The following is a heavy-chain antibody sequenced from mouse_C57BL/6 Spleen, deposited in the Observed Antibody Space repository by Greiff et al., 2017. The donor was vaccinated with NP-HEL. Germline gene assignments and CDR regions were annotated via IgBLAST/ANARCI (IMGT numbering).Heavy chain of an antibody. D-gene: IGHD2-3*01. J-gene: IGHJ4*01. CDR3: ARMDGGAMDY. CDR2: IDPSDSYT. CDR1: GYTFTSYW. Sequence: QVQLKQPGAELVRPGTSVKLSCKASGYTFTSYWMHWVKQRPGQGLEWIGVIDPSDSYTNYNQKFKGKATLTVDTSSSTAYMQLSSLTSEDSAVYYCARMDGGAMDYWGQGTSVTVSS. V-gene: IGHV1-59*01.